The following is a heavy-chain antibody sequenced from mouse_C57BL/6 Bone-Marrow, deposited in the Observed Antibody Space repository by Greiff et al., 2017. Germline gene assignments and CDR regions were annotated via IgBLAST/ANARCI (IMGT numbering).Heavy chain of an antibody. Sequence: QVQLKQSGPELVKPGASVKISCKASGYSFTSYYIHWVKQRPGQGLEWIGWIYPGSGNTKYNEKFKGKATLTADTSSSTAYMQLSSLTSEDSAVYYCARSDGYPYYYARDYWGQGTSVTVSS. D-gene: IGHD2-3*01. CDR1: GYSFTSYY. J-gene: IGHJ4*01. CDR3: ARSDGYPYYYARDY. CDR2: IYPGSGNT. V-gene: IGHV1-66*01.